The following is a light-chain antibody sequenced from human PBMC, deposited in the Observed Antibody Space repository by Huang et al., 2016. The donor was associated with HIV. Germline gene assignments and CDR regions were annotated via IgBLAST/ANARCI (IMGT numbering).Light chain of an antibody. CDR1: QSIGDN. CDR3: QQRSDWLS. J-gene: IGKJ4*01. V-gene: IGKV3-11*01. CDR2: DAS. Sequence: IVLTQSPATLSFFPGQRVTLSCGASQSIGDNLAWYQHKPGQSPKLLIYDASHRATGIPDRFSGGGSGTDFTLTISSLEPEDFAVYYCQQRSDWLSFGGGTRV.